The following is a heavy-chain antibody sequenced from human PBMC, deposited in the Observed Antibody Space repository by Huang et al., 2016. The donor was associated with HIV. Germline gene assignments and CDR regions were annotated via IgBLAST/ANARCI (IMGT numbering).Heavy chain of an antibody. J-gene: IGHJ4*02. CDR3: ARAPENTYLDS. Sequence: QVQVVQSGAEVKKPGSSVKVSCKVSGSPFRSYAVSWVRQAPGQGLGWMGAIIPMIGSANYAQQFQGRVSIIADESTSTAYMELSNLNSEDTAVDYCARAPENTYLDSWGQGTLVTVSS. CDR2: IIPMIGSA. V-gene: IGHV1-69*13. D-gene: IGHD2-2*01. CDR1: GSPFRSYA.